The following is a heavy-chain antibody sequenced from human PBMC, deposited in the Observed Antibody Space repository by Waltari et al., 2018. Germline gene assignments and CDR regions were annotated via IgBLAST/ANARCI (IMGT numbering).Heavy chain of an antibody. CDR2: MNPNSGNT. Sequence: QVQLVQSGAEVKKPGASVKVSCKPSGYTFTSYDINWVRQATGQGIEWMGWMNPNSGNTGYSQKFQGRVTMTRNPSISAAYMELTNLRSEDTAVYYCARRQDNSGSLYYFDYWGQGTLVTVSS. CDR1: GYTFTSYD. CDR3: ARRQDNSGSLYYFDY. D-gene: IGHD3-22*01. V-gene: IGHV1-8*01. J-gene: IGHJ4*02.